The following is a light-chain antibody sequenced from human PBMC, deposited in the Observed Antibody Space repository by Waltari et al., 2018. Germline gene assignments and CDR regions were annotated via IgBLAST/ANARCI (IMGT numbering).Light chain of an antibody. CDR2: GAS. V-gene: IGKV3-20*01. CDR1: QSVSRF. Sequence: EMVLTHSPGTLSLSPGERATISCRASQSVSRFLAWYQKKPGQAPMLLIYGASTRDTGIPDRFSGSGSGTDFTLTISSLEPEDFAVYYCQKYDSFPATFGQGTKVEIK. J-gene: IGKJ1*01. CDR3: QKYDSFPAT.